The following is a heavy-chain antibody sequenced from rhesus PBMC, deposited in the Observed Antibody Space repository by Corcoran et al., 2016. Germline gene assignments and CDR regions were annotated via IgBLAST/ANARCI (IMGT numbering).Heavy chain of an antibody. J-gene: IGHJ4*01. CDR2: IDGSSGST. CDR1: GFSIRIGYV. CDR3: ARGWGPDF. D-gene: IGHD7-45*01. V-gene: IGHV4-127*01. Sequence: QVQLRDSGPGLVTPSETLSFPCVVSGFSIRIGYVWDWIRQPPGKGLEWIGNIDGSSGSTNYNPSLRSRVTSSKDTSMNQFSLRLNSVTAADTAMYYCARGWGPDFWGQGVLVTVSS.